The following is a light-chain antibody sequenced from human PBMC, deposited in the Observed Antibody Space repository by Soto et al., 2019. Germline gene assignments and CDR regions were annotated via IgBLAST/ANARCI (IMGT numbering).Light chain of an antibody. V-gene: IGKV1-39*01. CDR2: DAS. Sequence: DIQMTQSPSSLSASVGNRVTITCRASQSISTYLNWYQKKPGKAPNLLIYDASRLQSGVPSRFSGSGGGTDFTLSISSVQPEDFATYYCQQSYSTPWTFGQGTKVAIK. J-gene: IGKJ1*01. CDR1: QSISTY. CDR3: QQSYSTPWT.